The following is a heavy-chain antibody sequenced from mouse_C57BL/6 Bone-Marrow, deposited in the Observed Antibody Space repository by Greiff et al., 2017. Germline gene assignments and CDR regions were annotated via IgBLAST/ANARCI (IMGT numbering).Heavy chain of an antibody. D-gene: IGHD2-2*01. Sequence: QVQLQQSGPELVKPGASVKISCKASGYAFSSSWMNWVKQRPGKGLEWIGRIYPGDGDTNYNGKFKGKATLTADKSSSTAYMQLSSLTSEDSAVYFCAREGWLRPWFAYWGQGTLVTVSA. J-gene: IGHJ3*01. CDR1: GYAFSSSW. CDR2: IYPGDGDT. V-gene: IGHV1-82*01. CDR3: AREGWLRPWFAY.